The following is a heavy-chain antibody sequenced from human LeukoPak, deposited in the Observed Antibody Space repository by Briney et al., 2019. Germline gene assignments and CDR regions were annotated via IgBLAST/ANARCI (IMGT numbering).Heavy chain of an antibody. CDR2: IYTGGST. D-gene: IGHD6-6*01. Sequence: SETLSLTCTVSGGSVSSYYWSWIRQPAGKGLEWIGRIYTGGSTNYNPSLKSRVTMSVDTSKNQFSLKLSSVTAADTAVYYCARSHEGFSSSWASYYYYMDVWGKGTTVTVSS. V-gene: IGHV4-4*07. J-gene: IGHJ6*03. CDR3: ARSHEGFSSSWASYYYYMDV. CDR1: GGSVSSYY.